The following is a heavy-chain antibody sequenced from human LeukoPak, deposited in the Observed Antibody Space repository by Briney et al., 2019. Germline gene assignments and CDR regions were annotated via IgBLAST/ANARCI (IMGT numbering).Heavy chain of an antibody. CDR3: ARKSRRTATGAIDY. Sequence: SETLSLTCTVSGGSISSGGYYWSWIRQHPGKGLEWIGYIYYSGSTYYNPSLKSRVTISVDTSKNQFSLKLSSVTAADTAVYYSARKSRRTATGAIDYWGQGTLVTVSS. CDR1: GGSISSGGYY. V-gene: IGHV4-31*03. CDR2: IYYSGST. D-gene: IGHD6-25*01. J-gene: IGHJ4*02.